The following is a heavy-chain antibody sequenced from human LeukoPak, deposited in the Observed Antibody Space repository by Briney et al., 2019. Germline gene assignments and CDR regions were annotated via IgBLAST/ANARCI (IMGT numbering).Heavy chain of an antibody. CDR1: GYTFTSYY. J-gene: IGHJ4*02. V-gene: IGHV1-46*03. CDR3: ASFSPVIAINHQESLNY. CDR2: INPSGGST. D-gene: IGHD2-21*01. Sequence: ASVKVSCKASGYTFTSYYMHWVRQAPGQGLEWMGIINPSGGSTSYAQKFQGRVTMTRDTSTSTVYMELSSLRSEDTAVYYCASFSPVIAINHQESLNYWGQGTLVTVSS.